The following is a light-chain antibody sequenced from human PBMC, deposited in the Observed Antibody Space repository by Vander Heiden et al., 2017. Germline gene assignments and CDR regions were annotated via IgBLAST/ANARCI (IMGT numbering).Light chain of an antibody. CDR2: LGS. CDR1: QSLLHSNGYNY. J-gene: IGKJ2*01. V-gene: IGKV2-28*01. CDR3: KDSLQTPYT. Sequence: RVLPQSPRSRAVTPGEPASICCRSSQSLLHSNGYNYLDWYLQKPGQSPQLLIYLGSNRVPGAPDTVSRTGSRTDFTLKISSAEAEDVGVYYCKDSLQTPYTFGPGTKLEIK.